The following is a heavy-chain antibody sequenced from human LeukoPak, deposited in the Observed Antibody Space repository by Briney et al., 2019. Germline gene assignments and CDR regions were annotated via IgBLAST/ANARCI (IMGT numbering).Heavy chain of an antibody. D-gene: IGHD2-15*01. J-gene: IGHJ4*02. CDR2: ISGSGGST. V-gene: IGHV3-23*01. CDR3: AKDSGYCSGGSCYESNDY. CDR1: GFTFFSYG. Sequence: GGSLRLSCAASGFTFFSYGMSWVRQAPGKGLECVSTISGSGGSTDYADSVKGRFTISRDNSKNTLYLQMNSLRAEDTAVYYCAKDSGYCSGGSCYESNDYWGQGTLVTVSS.